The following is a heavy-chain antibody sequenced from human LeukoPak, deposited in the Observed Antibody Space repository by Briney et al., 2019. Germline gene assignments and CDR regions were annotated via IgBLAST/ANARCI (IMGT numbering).Heavy chain of an antibody. CDR2: ISGSGDST. D-gene: IGHD3-22*01. V-gene: IGHV3-23*01. J-gene: IGHJ4*02. Sequence: PGGSLRLSCAASGFTFSNYGMSWVRQAPGKGLKCVSVISGSGDSTYSADSVKGRFTISRDNSKNTLSLRMNSLRAEDTAVYYCALTYYYDSSGYYGLDYWGQGTLVTVSS. CDR1: GFTFSNYG. CDR3: ALTYYYDSSGYYGLDY.